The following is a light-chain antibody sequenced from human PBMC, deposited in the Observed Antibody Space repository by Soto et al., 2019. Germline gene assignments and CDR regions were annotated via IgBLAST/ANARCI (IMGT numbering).Light chain of an antibody. Sequence: EIVLTHSPATLPLSPGERATLSCRASQSVSSYLAWYQQKPGQAPRLLIYDASNRATGIPARFSGSGSGTDFPLTISSLEPEDFAVYYCQQRSHWWTCAQGTK. CDR2: DAS. CDR1: QSVSSY. CDR3: QQRSHWWT. J-gene: IGKJ1*01. V-gene: IGKV3-11*01.